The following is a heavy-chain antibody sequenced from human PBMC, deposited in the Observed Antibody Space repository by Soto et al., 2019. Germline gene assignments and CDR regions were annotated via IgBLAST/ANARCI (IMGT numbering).Heavy chain of an antibody. CDR2: IYPGDSDT. J-gene: IGHJ6*03. CDR3: ARASQRLYYYYYMDV. CDR1: GYSFTSYW. V-gene: IGHV5-51*01. Sequence: GESLKISCKGSGYSFTSYWIGWVRQMPGKGLEWMGIIYPGDSDTRYSPSFQGQVTISADKSISTAYLQWSSLKASDTAMYYCARASQRLYYYYYMDVWGKGTTVTVSS.